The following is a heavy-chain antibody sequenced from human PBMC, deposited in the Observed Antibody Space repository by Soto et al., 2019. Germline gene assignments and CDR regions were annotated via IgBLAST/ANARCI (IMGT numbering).Heavy chain of an antibody. CDR3: ERRSSGWYFDY. CDR1: GFTFSSYA. V-gene: IGHV3-23*01. D-gene: IGHD6-19*01. J-gene: IGHJ4*02. CDR2: ISGSGGST. Sequence: EVQLLESGGGLVQPGGSLGLACAASGFTFSSYAMSWFRRAPGKGLEWVSAISGSGGSTYYADSVKGRFTMSRDNSKNTPYLQMNSLRAEDTAVYYCERRSSGWYFDYWGQATLVTVSS.